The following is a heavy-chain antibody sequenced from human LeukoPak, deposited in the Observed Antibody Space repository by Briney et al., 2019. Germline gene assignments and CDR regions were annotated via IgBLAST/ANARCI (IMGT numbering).Heavy chain of an antibody. J-gene: IGHJ4*02. D-gene: IGHD5-24*01. Sequence: PGGSLRLSCAASGFTFSSYGMSWVRQAPGKGLEWVANIKQDGSEKYYVDSVKGRFTISRDNAKNSLYLQMNSLRAEDTAVYYCARVFSRPDQLPLYTSGLVDYWGQGTLVTVSS. CDR2: IKQDGSEK. CDR3: ARVFSRPDQLPLYTSGLVDY. CDR1: GFTFSSYG. V-gene: IGHV3-7*01.